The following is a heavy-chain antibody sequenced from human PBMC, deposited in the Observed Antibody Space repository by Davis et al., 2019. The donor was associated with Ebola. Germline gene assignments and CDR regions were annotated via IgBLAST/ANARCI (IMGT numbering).Heavy chain of an antibody. J-gene: IGHJ6*02. D-gene: IGHD3-22*01. CDR3: ARGYYDSSGYYHPNYYYYGMDV. V-gene: IGHV1-69*13. Sequence: AASVKVSCKASGGTFSSYAISWVRQAPGQGLEWMGGIIPIFCTANYAQKFQGRVTITADESTSTAYMELSSLRSEDTAVYYCARGYYDSSGYYHPNYYYYGMDVWGQGTTVTVSS. CDR2: IIPIFCTA. CDR1: GGTFSSYA.